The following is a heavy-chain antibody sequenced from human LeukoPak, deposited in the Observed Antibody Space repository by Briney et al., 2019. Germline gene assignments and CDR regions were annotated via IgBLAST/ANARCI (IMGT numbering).Heavy chain of an antibody. CDR3: ARDNGSSSWSGYYYYMDV. V-gene: IGHV4-39*07. CDR1: GGSIRDTTYY. Sequence: PSETLSLTCTVSGGSIRDTTYYWGWIRQPPGKGLEWIGSIYYSGNTYYNPSLMSRVTISVDTSKNQFSLKLSSVTAADTAVYYCARDNGSSSWSGYYYYMDVWGKGTTVTVSS. D-gene: IGHD6-13*01. J-gene: IGHJ6*03. CDR2: IYYSGNT.